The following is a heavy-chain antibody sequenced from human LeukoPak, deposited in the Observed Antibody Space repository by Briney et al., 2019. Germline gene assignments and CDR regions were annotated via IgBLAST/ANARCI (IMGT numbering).Heavy chain of an antibody. CDR3: ARRVRNRGDFDY. J-gene: IGHJ4*02. CDR1: GFTVSSNY. V-gene: IGHV3-53*01. D-gene: IGHD1-14*01. CDR2: IYSGGST. Sequence: GGSLRLSCAASGFTVSSNYMSWDRQAPGKGLEWVSVIYSGGSTYYADSVKGRFTISRDNSKNTLYLQMNSLRAEDTAVYYCARRVRNRGDFDYWGQGTLVTVSS.